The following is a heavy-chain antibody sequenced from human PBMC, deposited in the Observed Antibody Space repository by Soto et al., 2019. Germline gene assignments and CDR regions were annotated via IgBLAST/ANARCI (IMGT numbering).Heavy chain of an antibody. Sequence: QVHLVQSGAEVKKPGSSVNVSCKASGGSFTSYAINWVRQAPGQGLEWMGGIIPMSATRTYAQKFQDRVTITADESSSTVYMELSSLQAEHTPVYYCARPIRYYDVWRDYPPFDYWGQGTLVTVSS. V-gene: IGHV1-69*01. D-gene: IGHD3-3*01. CDR1: GGSFTSYA. CDR2: IIPMSATR. J-gene: IGHJ4*02. CDR3: ARPIRYYDVWRDYPPFDY.